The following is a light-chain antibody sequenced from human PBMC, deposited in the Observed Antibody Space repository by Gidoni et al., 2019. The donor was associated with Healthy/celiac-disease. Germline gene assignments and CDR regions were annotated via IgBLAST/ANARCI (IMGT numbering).Light chain of an antibody. CDR1: SSDVGSYNY. CDR2: DVS. V-gene: IGLV2-14*03. Sequence: SRFTHHPSSSHSPPPTITISCTGTSSDVGSYNYVSWYQQHRGKAPKLMIYDVSNRPSGVANRFAGSKSGKTASLTISGLQAEDEADYYCRSYTSSSTRVFGGGTKLTVL. J-gene: IGLJ2*01. CDR3: RSYTSSSTRV.